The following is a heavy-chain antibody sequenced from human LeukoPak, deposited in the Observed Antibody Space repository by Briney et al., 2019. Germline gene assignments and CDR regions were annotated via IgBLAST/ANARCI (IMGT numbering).Heavy chain of an antibody. V-gene: IGHV1-18*01. Sequence: ASVKVSCKASGYTFTSYGISWVRQAPGQGLEWMGWISAYNGNTNYAQELQGRVTMTTDTSTSTAYMELRSLRSDDTAVYYCARDFHSLNYCSGGSCYELGYWGQGTLVTVSS. CDR2: ISAYNGNT. CDR3: ARDFHSLNYCSGGSCYELGY. CDR1: GYTFTSYG. D-gene: IGHD2-15*01. J-gene: IGHJ4*02.